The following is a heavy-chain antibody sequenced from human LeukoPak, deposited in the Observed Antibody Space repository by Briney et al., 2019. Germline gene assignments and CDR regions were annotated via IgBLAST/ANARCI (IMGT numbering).Heavy chain of an antibody. V-gene: IGHV3-7*01. CDR1: GFTFSRYW. CDR2: IKQDGSKT. Sequence: GGSLRLSCAASGFTFSRYWMTWLRQAPGKGLEWVASIKQDGSKTYYLESVKGRFSISRDNAKNSLFLEVNSLRAEDTALYFDVWGQGTMIIVSA. CDR3: V. J-gene: IGHJ3*01.